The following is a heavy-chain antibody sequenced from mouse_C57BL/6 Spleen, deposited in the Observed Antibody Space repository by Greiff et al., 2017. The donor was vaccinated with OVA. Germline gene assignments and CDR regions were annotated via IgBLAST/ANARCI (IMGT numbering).Heavy chain of an antibody. Sequence: VQLQQPGAELVKPGASVKLSCKASGYTFTSYWMQWVKQRPGQGLEWIGEIDPSDSYTNYNQKFKGKATLTVDTSSSTAYMQLSSLTSEDSAVYDCAREERDYYYGSRSDYWGQGTTLTVSS. J-gene: IGHJ2*01. CDR3: AREERDYYYGSRSDY. D-gene: IGHD1-1*01. V-gene: IGHV1-50*01. CDR1: GYTFTSYW. CDR2: IDPSDSYT.